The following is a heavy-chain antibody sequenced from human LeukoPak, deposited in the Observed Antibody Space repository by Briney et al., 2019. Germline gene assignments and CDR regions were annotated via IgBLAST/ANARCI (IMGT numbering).Heavy chain of an antibody. V-gene: IGHV4-39*07. D-gene: IGHD3-22*01. CDR3: ARDRYYYDSSAYYYFFHY. CDR2: IYYSGST. J-gene: IGHJ4*02. CDR1: GGSISSSSYY. Sequence: SETLSLTCTVSGGSISSSSYYWGWIRQPPGKGLEWIGSIYYSGSTYYNPSLKSRVTMSVDTSKNQFSLKLSSVTAADTAVYYCARDRYYYDSSAYYYFFHYWGQGTLVTVSS.